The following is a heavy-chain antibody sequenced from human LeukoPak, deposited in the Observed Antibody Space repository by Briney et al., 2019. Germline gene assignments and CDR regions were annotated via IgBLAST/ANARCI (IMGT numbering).Heavy chain of an antibody. CDR1: GFTFTDYA. V-gene: IGHV3-23*01. Sequence: GGSLRLSCAASGFTFTDYAMSWVRQAPGKGLEWVSAISASGGSTYYPDSVKGRFTISRDNSKKMLYLQMNSLRAEDTAVYYCAGINDYGDPTGAFDIWGQGTMVTVSS. CDR3: AGINDYGDPTGAFDI. CDR2: ISASGGST. J-gene: IGHJ3*02. D-gene: IGHD4-17*01.